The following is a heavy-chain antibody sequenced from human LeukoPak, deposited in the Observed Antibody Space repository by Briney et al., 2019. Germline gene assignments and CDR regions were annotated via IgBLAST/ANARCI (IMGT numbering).Heavy chain of an antibody. CDR1: GFTFSTYW. V-gene: IGHV3-74*01. CDR3: ASHYDFSGYYYYGMDV. Sequence: PGGSLRLSCAASGFTFSTYWMHWVRQAPLKGLVWVSRINADGRTTNYADSVKGRFTISRDNAKNSLYLQMNSLRDEDTAVYYCASHYDFSGYYYYGMDVWGQGTTVTVSS. D-gene: IGHD3-3*01. CDR2: INADGRTT. J-gene: IGHJ6*02.